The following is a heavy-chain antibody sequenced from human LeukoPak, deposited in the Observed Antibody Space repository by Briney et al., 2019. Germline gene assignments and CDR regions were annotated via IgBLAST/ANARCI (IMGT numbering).Heavy chain of an antibody. V-gene: IGHV3-74*01. J-gene: IGHJ4*02. CDR1: GFTFSSYW. Sequence: GGSLRLSRAASGFTFSSYWMHWVRQAPGKGLVWVSRINSDGSSTSYADSVKGRFTISRDNAKNTLYLQMNSLRAEDTAVYYCARAAQYYYDSSGYYPFDYWGQGTLVTVSS. CDR2: INSDGSST. CDR3: ARAAQYYYDSSGYYPFDY. D-gene: IGHD3-22*01.